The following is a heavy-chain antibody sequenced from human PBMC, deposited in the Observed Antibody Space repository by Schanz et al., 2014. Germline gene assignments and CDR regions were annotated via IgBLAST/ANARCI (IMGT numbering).Heavy chain of an antibody. CDR1: GFIFSNSW. Sequence: EVQLVESGGGLVQPGGSLRLSCAASGFIFSNSWMSWVRQAPGKGLEWVANIKQDGSEKYYVDSVKGRFTISRDNAKNSLYLQMNSLTAEDTAVYYCASGVRIDYWGQGTLATVSS. J-gene: IGHJ4*02. CDR2: IKQDGSEK. CDR3: ASGVRIDY. D-gene: IGHD3-3*01. V-gene: IGHV3-7*01.